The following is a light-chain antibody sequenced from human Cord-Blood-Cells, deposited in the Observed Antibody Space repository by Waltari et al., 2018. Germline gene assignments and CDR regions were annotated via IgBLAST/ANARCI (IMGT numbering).Light chain of an antibody. Sequence: AIQLTQSPSSLSASVGDRATITCRASQGSSSALAWYQQKPGKAPKLLIYDASSLESGVPSRFSGSGSGTDFTLTISSLQPEDFATYYCQQFNSYPSTFGPGTKVDIK. J-gene: IGKJ3*01. V-gene: IGKV1-13*02. CDR2: DAS. CDR1: QGSSSA. CDR3: QQFNSYPST.